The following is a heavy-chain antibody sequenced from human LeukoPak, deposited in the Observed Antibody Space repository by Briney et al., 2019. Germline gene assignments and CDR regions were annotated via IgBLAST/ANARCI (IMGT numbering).Heavy chain of an antibody. CDR1: GGSVRSSY. D-gene: IGHD2-21*01. J-gene: IGHJ4*02. CDR2: IYHSGDN. V-gene: IGHV4-59*02. Sequence: PSETLSLTCTVSGGSVRSSYWSWIRQPPGKGLEYIGFIYHSGDNKYNPSLSSRVTMSVDTSKNQFSLNLSSVTAADSAVYYCAGHNGDSYLDYWARGTLVTVSS. CDR3: AGHNGDSYLDY.